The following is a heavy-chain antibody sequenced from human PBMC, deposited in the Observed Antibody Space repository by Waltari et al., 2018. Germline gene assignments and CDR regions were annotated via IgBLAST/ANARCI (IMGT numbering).Heavy chain of an antibody. J-gene: IGHJ5*02. CDR2: IRHPGST. Sequence: QVQLQQWGAGLLGPSETLSLTCAVYGASFSDYYGGWVRQPPGKGLEWIGQIRHPGSTNYNPSLKSRVTISIDTPRSQFSLRLSSVTAADTALYFCTRGGNYDFWSHRPFVDPWGQGTLVTVSS. D-gene: IGHD3-3*01. V-gene: IGHV4-34*01. CDR1: GASFSDYY. CDR3: TRGGNYDFWSHRPFVDP.